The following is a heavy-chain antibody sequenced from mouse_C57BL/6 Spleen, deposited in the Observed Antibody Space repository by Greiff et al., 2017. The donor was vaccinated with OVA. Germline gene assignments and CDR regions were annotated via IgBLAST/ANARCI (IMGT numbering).Heavy chain of an antibody. CDR3: AMGDYDSWFAY. Sequence: EVQLQQSGPELVKPGASVKISCKASGYSFTGYYMNWVKQSPEKSLEWIGEINPSTGGTTYNQKFKAKATLTVDKSSSTAYMQLKSLTSEDSAVYYCAMGDYDSWFAYWGQGTLVTVSA. D-gene: IGHD2-4*01. V-gene: IGHV1-42*01. CDR1: GYSFTGYY. CDR2: INPSTGGT. J-gene: IGHJ3*01.